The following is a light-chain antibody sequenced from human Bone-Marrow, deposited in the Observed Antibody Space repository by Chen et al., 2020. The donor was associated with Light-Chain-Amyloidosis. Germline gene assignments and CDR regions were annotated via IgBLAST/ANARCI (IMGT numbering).Light chain of an antibody. CDR2: DVS. Sequence: QSALTQPRSVSGSPGQSITISCTGTSGDVGGYYFDSWYQQHPGKAPQLIIYDVSKRPPGVPYRFSGTKSGNTASLTVHGLQAEDEADYSCSSYAGSDTWVFGGGTKLTVL. CDR1: SGDVGGYYF. V-gene: IGLV2-11*01. J-gene: IGLJ3*02. CDR3: SSYAGSDTWV.